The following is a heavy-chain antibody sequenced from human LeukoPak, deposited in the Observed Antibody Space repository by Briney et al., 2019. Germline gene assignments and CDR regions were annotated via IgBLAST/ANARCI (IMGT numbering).Heavy chain of an antibody. V-gene: IGHV1-69*13. CDR3: ARVGSYYYDSSGYHYFDY. CDR1: GGTFSSYA. J-gene: IGHJ4*02. Sequence: ASVKVSCTASGGTFSSYAISWVRQAPGQGLEWMGGIIPIFGTANCAQKFQGRVTITADESTSTAYMELSSLRSEDTAVYYCARVGSYYYDSSGYHYFDYWGQGTLVTVSS. D-gene: IGHD3-22*01. CDR2: IIPIFGTA.